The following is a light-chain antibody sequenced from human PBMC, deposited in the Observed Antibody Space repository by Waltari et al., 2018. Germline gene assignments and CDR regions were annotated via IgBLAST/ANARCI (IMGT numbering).Light chain of an antibody. CDR1: QSISSR. CDR3: QQYNGYSGT. CDR2: KAS. Sequence: DIQMTQSPSALSASVGDRVIITCRASQSISSRLAWYQQKAGKAPKLLIYKASTLQSGVPSRFSGSGSGTEFTLTISSLQPDDSATYYCQQYNGYSGTFGGGTKVEI. J-gene: IGKJ4*01. V-gene: IGKV1-5*03.